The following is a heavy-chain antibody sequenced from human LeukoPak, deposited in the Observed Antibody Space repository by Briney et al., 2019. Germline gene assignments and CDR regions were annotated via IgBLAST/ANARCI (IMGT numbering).Heavy chain of an antibody. CDR1: GGTFSSYA. V-gene: IGHV1-69*13. CDR3: ARESVQAADAFDY. D-gene: IGHD2-2*01. Sequence: SVKVSCKASGGTFSSYAISWVRQAPGQGLEWMGGIIPIFGTANYAQKFQGRVTITADESTSTAYMELSSLRSEDTAVYYCARESVQAADAFDYWGQGTLVTVSS. CDR2: IIPIFGTA. J-gene: IGHJ4*02.